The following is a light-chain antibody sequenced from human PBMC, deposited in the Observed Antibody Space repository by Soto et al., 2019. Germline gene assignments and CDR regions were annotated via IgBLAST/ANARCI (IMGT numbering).Light chain of an antibody. V-gene: IGKV3-15*01. CDR3: QQYNNWLRT. Sequence: EIVITQSPATLSVSPGERATLSCRASQSVSSNLAWYQQKPGQAPRLLLYGASTRATGIPARFSGSGSGTAFTPPLSCLQSEDFAVYYCQQYNNWLRTFGRGTKVEIK. CDR2: GAS. CDR1: QSVSSN. J-gene: IGKJ1*01.